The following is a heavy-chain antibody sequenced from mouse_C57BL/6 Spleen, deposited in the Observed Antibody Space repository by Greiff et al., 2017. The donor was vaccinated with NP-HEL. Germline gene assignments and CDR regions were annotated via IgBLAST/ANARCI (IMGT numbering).Heavy chain of an antibody. J-gene: IGHJ4*01. CDR3: ARRGWLRPYAMDY. CDR1: GYSITSGYY. CDR2: ISYDGSN. D-gene: IGHD2-2*01. Sequence: EVKLQESGPGLVKPSQSLSLTCSVTGYSITSGYYWNWIRQFPGNKLEWMGYISYDGSNNYNPSLKNRISITRDTSKNQFFLKLNSVTTEDTATYYCARRGWLRPYAMDYWGQGTSVTVSS. V-gene: IGHV3-6*01.